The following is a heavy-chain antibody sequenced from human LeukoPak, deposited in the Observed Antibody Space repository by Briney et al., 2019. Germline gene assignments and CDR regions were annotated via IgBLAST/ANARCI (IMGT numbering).Heavy chain of an antibody. CDR1: GYSIISGYY. D-gene: IGHD2-2*01. J-gene: IGHJ4*02. CDR3: ARVYVEYQLRVFDY. V-gene: IGHV4-38-2*02. Sequence: SETLSLTCTVSGYSIISGYYWGWIRQPPGQGLEWIGSIYHSGSTYYNPSLKSRVTISVDTSKNQFSLKLSSVTAADTAVYYCARVYVEYQLRVFDYWGQGTLVTVSS. CDR2: IYHSGST.